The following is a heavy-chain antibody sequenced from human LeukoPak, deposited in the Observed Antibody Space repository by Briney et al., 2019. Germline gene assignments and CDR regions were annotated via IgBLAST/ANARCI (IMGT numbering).Heavy chain of an antibody. J-gene: IGHJ5*02. CDR2: ISGSGGST. CDR3: AIGQTTVVVTAIPNWFDP. Sequence: PGGSLRLSCAASGFTFSSYAMSWVRQAPGKGQEWASAISGSGGSTYYADSVKGRFTISRDNSKNTLYLQMNSLRAEDTAVYYCAIGQTTVVVTAIPNWFDPWGQGTLVTVSS. D-gene: IGHD2-21*02. V-gene: IGHV3-23*01. CDR1: GFTFSSYA.